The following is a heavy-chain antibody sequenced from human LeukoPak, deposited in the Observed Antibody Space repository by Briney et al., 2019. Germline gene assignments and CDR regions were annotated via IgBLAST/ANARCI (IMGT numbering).Heavy chain of an antibody. D-gene: IGHD3-3*01. CDR3: ARTYYDFWSGIGPYYYYGMDV. CDR2: INPSGGST. Sequence: ASVKVSCKASGYTFTSYYMRWVRQAPGQGLEWMGIINPSGGSTSYAQKFQGRVTMTRDTSTSTVYMELSSLRSEDTAVYYCARTYYDFWSGIGPYYYYGMDVWGQGTTVTVSS. J-gene: IGHJ6*02. V-gene: IGHV1-46*01. CDR1: GYTFTSYY.